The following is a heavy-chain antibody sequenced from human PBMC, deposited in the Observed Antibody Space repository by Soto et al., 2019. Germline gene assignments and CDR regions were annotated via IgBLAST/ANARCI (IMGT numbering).Heavy chain of an antibody. V-gene: IGHV2-5*02. J-gene: IGHJ6*02. CDR1: GFSLNTSGVG. CDR3: AHSPKYYDILTGYYPFGMYV. D-gene: IGHD3-9*01. CDR2: IYWDDDK. Sequence: QITLKESGPMLVKPTQTLTLTCTFSGFSLNTSGVGVSWIRQPPGKALEWLAIIYWDDDKRYSPSLKSRLTLTKSTSKYQVVLKMTNIDPVDTATYYFAHSPKYYDILTGYYPFGMYVLGQGTTVTVSS.